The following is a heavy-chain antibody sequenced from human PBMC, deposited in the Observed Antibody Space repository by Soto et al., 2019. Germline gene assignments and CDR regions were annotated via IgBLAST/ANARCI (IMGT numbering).Heavy chain of an antibody. CDR3: ARDRVAVASYYFDY. CDR2: IIPIFGTA. D-gene: IGHD6-19*01. Sequence: SVKVSCKASGGTFSSYAISWVRQAPGQGLEWMGGIIPIFGTANYARKFQGRVTITADKSTSTAYMELSSLRSEDTAVYYCARDRVAVASYYFDYWAREPWSPSPQ. J-gene: IGHJ4*02. V-gene: IGHV1-69*06. CDR1: GGTFSSYA.